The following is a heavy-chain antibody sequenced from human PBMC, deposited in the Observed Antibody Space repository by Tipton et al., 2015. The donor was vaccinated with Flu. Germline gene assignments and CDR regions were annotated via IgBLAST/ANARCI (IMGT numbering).Heavy chain of an antibody. CDR2: ISGSGGTI. CDR3: AKDVMNSSWYMDFEC. V-gene: IGHV3-23*01. Sequence: SLRLSCAASGFTFSSYAMSWVRQAPGKGLEWLSAISGSGGTIYYADSVKGRFTISRDNHKKTVYLQMNSLRADDTAAYYCAKDVMNSSWYMDFECWGQGTLVTVSS. CDR1: GFTFSSYA. J-gene: IGHJ4*02. D-gene: IGHD6-13*01.